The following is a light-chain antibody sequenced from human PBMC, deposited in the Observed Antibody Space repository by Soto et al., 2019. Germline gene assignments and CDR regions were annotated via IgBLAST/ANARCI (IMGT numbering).Light chain of an antibody. V-gene: IGKV3-20*01. CDR3: QQYDSSPRT. CDR1: QSVSSSF. CDR2: GAS. Sequence: DIVLTQSPGALSLSPGERATLSCRASQSVSSSFLAWYQQKPGQAPRLLIYGASSRATGIPDRFSGSGSGTDFHLTISRLEPEDFAVYYCQQYDSSPRTFGQGTKVEIK. J-gene: IGKJ1*01.